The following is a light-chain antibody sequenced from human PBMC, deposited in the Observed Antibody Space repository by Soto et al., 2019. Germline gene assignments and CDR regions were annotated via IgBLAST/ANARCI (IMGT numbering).Light chain of an antibody. CDR2: AAS. CDR1: QGISSY. J-gene: IGKJ2*02. Sequence: DIQLTQSPSFLSASVGDRVTITCRASQGISSYLAWYQQKPGKAPKLLIYAASTLQSGVPSRFSGSGSGTEFTLTISSLQPEDFATYYCQQLNSYPPGTFGQGTTLEIK. V-gene: IGKV1-9*01. CDR3: QQLNSYPPGT.